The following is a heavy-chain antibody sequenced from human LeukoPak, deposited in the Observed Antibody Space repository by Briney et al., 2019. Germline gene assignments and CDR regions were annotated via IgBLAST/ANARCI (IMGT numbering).Heavy chain of an antibody. CDR3: ARASSGWNRFDY. V-gene: IGHV4-61*02. CDR2: IYTSGST. CDR1: GGSISSGSYY. D-gene: IGHD6-19*01. Sequence: SQTLSLTCTVSGGSISSGSYYWSWIRHPAGKGLEWIGRIYTSGSTNYNPSLKSRVTMSVDTSKDQFSLKLSSVTAADTAVYYCARASSGWNRFDYWGQGTLVTVSS. J-gene: IGHJ4*02.